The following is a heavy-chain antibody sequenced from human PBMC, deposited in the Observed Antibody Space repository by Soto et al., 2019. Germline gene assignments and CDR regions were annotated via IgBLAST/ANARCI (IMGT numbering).Heavy chain of an antibody. J-gene: IGHJ4*02. CDR1: GGSINNYY. D-gene: IGHD3-22*01. CDR2: ISYSGNT. Sequence: PSETLSLTCTVSGGSINNYYLSWIRQPPGKGLEWIGYISYSGNTNYNPSLSSRITLSVDTSKNQFSLKLSSVTAADTAVYYCARVYDSSGYVDYWGQGTLVTVSS. V-gene: IGHV4-59*01. CDR3: ARVYDSSGYVDY.